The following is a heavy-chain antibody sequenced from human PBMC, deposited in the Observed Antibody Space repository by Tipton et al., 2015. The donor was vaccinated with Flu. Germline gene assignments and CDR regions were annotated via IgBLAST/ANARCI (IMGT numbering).Heavy chain of an antibody. CDR2: INPSSGDT. CDR1: GYSFTGHY. Sequence: VQLVQSGAEVKKPGASVKVSCQASGYSFTGHYMHWVRQAPGQGLEWMGWINPSSGDTVYAQNFQGRVTMTRDTSISTGYMELKSLESDDTAVYYCARELGEFDYWGQGTLVTVSS. CDR3: ARELGEFDY. V-gene: IGHV1-2*02. J-gene: IGHJ4*02. D-gene: IGHD3-16*01.